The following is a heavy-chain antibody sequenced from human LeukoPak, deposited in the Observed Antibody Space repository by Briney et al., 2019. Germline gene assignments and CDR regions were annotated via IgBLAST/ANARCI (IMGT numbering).Heavy chain of an antibody. D-gene: IGHD3-10*01. J-gene: IGHJ4*02. CDR3: ARDSYGSGSYNY. CDR1: GGSISTSSYY. V-gene: IGHV4-39*07. Sequence: SETLSLTCTVSGGSISTSSYYWGWVRQPPGKGLEWIGNIFYSGSTYYSPSLKSRVTISLDTSRNQFSLKLNSVTAADTAVYYCARDSYGSGSYNYWGQGTLVTVSS. CDR2: IFYSGST.